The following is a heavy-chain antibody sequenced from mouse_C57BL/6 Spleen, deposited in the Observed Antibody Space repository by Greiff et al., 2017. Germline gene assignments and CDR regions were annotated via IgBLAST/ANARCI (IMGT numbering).Heavy chain of an antibody. CDR2: INPNNGGT. D-gene: IGHD1-1*01. Sequence: VQLQQSGPELVKPGASVKISCKASGYTFTDYYMNWVKQSHGKSLEWIGDINPNNGGTSYNQKFKGKATLTVDKSSSTAYMELRSLTSEDSAVYYCARSLYYGSSPYAMDYWGQGTSVTVSS. CDR1: GYTFTDYY. V-gene: IGHV1-26*01. CDR3: ARSLYYGSSPYAMDY. J-gene: IGHJ4*01.